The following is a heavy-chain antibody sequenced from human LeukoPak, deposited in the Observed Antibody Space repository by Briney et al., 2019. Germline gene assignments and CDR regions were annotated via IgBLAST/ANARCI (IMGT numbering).Heavy chain of an antibody. CDR2: INPSGGST. Sequence: ASVKVSCKASGYTFTSYYMHWVRQAPGQGLEWMGIINPSGGSTSYAQKFQGRVTMTRDMSTSTVYMELSSLRSDDTAVYYCARGYCSSTSCYSLDYWGQGTLVTVSS. J-gene: IGHJ4*02. CDR1: GYTFTSYY. V-gene: IGHV1-46*01. CDR3: ARGYCSSTSCYSLDY. D-gene: IGHD2-2*01.